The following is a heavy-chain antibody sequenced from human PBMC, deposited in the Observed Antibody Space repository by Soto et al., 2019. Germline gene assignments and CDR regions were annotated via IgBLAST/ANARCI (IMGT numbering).Heavy chain of an antibody. V-gene: IGHV3-23*01. J-gene: IGHJ4*02. CDR1: GFTFSNYA. D-gene: IGHD2-21*01. CDR3: AKVPLRPSYFDY. Sequence: EVQLLDSGGGLVQPGGSLRLSCAASGFTFSNYAMNWVRQAPGKGLEWVSIISGNGGRTDYADSVKGRFTISRDNSKNTLYLQMNSLRAEDTAIYYWAKVPLRPSYFDYWGQGSLVTASS. CDR2: ISGNGGRT.